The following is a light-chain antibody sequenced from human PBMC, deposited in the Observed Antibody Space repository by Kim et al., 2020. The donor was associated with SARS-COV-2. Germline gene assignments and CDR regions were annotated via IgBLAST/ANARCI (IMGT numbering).Light chain of an antibody. CDR1: SSDVGGYNS. Sequence: GQSITISCTGSSSDVGGYNSVSWYQQHPGKAPKLMIYGVTKRPSGVSNRFSGSKSGGTASLTISGLQAEDEADYYCTSYTRSITYVFGTGTKVTVL. J-gene: IGLJ1*01. CDR3: TSYTRSITYV. CDR2: GVT. V-gene: IGLV2-14*03.